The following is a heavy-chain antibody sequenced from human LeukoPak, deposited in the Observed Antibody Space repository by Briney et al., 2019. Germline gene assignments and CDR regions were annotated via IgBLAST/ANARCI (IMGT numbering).Heavy chain of an antibody. CDR3: ARENTTMVESSRLDS. V-gene: IGHV3-23*01. Sequence: AGGSLRLSCAASGFTFSSYAMSWVRQAPGKGLEWVSAVSGSGGSTYYADSVKGRFTISRDNAKNTLYLQMNSLRAEDTAVYYCARENTTMVESSRLDSWGQGTLVTVSS. CDR2: VSGSGGST. CDR1: GFTFSSYA. D-gene: IGHD5-18*01. J-gene: IGHJ4*02.